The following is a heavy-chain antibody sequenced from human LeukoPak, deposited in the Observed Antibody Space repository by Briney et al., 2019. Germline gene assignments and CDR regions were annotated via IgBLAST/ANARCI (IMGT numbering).Heavy chain of an antibody. D-gene: IGHD1-26*01. CDR2: IIPIFGTA. J-gene: IGHJ4*02. CDR3: ASPMEGAQGNPPFDY. Sequence: RASVKVSCTASGGTFSSYAISWVRQAPGQGLEWMGGIIPIFGTANYAQKFQGRVTITTDESTSTAYMELSSLRSEDTAVYYCASPMEGAQGNPPFDYWGQGTLVTVSS. CDR1: GGTFSSYA. V-gene: IGHV1-69*05.